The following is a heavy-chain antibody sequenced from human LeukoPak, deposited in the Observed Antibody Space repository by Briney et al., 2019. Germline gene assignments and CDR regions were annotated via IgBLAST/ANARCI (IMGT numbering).Heavy chain of an antibody. J-gene: IGHJ5*02. CDR1: GFTFSGSP. CDR2: ISYDGKKD. D-gene: IGHD2-15*01. Sequence: PGGSLRLSCAASGFTFSGSPMHWVRQAPGKGLEWVALISYDGKKDFYTDSVKGRFTISRDDSKNTVFLQMDSLRADDTAMYFCARDADSAARGWLDPWGQGTLVTVSS. V-gene: IGHV3-30*04. CDR3: ARDADSAARGWLDP.